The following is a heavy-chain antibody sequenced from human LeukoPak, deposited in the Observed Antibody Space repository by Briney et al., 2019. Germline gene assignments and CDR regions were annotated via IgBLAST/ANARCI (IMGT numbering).Heavy chain of an antibody. CDR3: TKDLMTGFSSGWYFGY. V-gene: IGHV3-23*01. CDR1: GFTFRSYA. Sequence: PGGSLRLSCAASGFTFRSYAMSWVRQAPGKGLEWLAVTSGTEDSTHYADSVRGRFIISTDSSKKSLYLQMNSLRAEDTAVYYCTKDLMTGFSSGWYFGYWGLGTLVTVSS. CDR2: TSGTEDST. D-gene: IGHD6-19*01. J-gene: IGHJ4*02.